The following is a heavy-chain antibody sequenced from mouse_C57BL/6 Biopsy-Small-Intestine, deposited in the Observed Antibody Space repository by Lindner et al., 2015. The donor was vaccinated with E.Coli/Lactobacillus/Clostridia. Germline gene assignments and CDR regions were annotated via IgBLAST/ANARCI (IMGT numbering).Heavy chain of an antibody. CDR3: ARASGGGYNLGNSYY. D-gene: IGHD1-1*02. J-gene: IGHJ4*01. CDR2: INPSGGST. V-gene: IGHV1-64*01. CDR1: GYTFTTYY. Sequence: SVKVSCKASGYTFTTYYMHWVRQAPGHGLELMGIINPSGGSTIYAQKFQGRVTLTRDTSTSTVYMELSSLRSEDTAIYYCARASGGGYNLGNSYYWGQGTLITVSS.